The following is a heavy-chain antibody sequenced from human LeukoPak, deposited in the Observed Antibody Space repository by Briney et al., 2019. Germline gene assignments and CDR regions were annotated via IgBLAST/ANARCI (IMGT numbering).Heavy chain of an antibody. V-gene: IGHV3-30*18. Sequence: QPGGSLRLSCAASGVTFSSYGMHWVRQAPGKGLEWVAVISYDGSNEYYADSVKGRFTISRDNSKNTLWLQMNSLRGEDTAVYYCAKDHRGVLTYVVVTAMNYGMDVWGQGTTVTVSS. J-gene: IGHJ6*02. CDR1: GVTFSSYG. CDR2: ISYDGSNE. CDR3: AKDHRGVLTYVVVTAMNYGMDV. D-gene: IGHD2-21*02.